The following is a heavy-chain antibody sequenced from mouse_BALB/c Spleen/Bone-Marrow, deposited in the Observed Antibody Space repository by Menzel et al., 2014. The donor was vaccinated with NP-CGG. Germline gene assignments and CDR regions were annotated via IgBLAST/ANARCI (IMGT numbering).Heavy chain of an antibody. CDR2: ILPGSGST. D-gene: IGHD1-1*01. Sequence: VQLQQSEPELMKPGASVKISCKATGYTFSRYWIEWVKQRPGHGLEWIGEILPGSGSTNYNEKFKGKATFTADTSSNTAYMQLSSLTSEDSAVYYCARWGYGSSYVGYFDVWGAGTTVTVSS. CDR1: GYTFSRYW. V-gene: IGHV1-9*01. J-gene: IGHJ1*01. CDR3: ARWGYGSSYVGYFDV.